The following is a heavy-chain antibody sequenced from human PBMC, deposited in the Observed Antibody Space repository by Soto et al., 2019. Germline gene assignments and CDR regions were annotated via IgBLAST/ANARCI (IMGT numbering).Heavy chain of an antibody. CDR1: GFTFSSYA. V-gene: IGHV3-30-3*01. Sequence: GGSLRLSCAASGFTFSSYAMHWVRQAPGKGLEWVAVISYDGSNKYYADSVKGRFTISRDNSKNTLYLQMNSLRAEDTAVYYCASEGNIAAAGQLDYWGQGTLVTVS. D-gene: IGHD6-13*01. CDR2: ISYDGSNK. CDR3: ASEGNIAAAGQLDY. J-gene: IGHJ4*02.